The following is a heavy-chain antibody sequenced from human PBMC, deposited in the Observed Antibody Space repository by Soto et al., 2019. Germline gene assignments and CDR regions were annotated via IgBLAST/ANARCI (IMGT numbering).Heavy chain of an antibody. CDR2: ISSSSSYI. D-gene: IGHD3-3*01. CDR1: GFTFSSYS. Sequence: PGGSLRLSCAASGFTFSSYSMNWVRQAPGKGLEWVSSISSSSSYIYYADSVKGRFTISRDNAKNTLYLQMNSLRADDTAVYYCARDSSPYYDFWSGFYTYFDYWGQGALVTVSS. V-gene: IGHV3-21*01. J-gene: IGHJ4*02. CDR3: ARDSSPYYDFWSGFYTYFDY.